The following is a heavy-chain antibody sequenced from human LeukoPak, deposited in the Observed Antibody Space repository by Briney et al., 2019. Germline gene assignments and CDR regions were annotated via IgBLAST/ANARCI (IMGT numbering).Heavy chain of an antibody. V-gene: IGHV4-59*01. Sequence: PSETLSLTCTVSGGSISSYYWSWIRQPPGKGLEWIGYIYYSGSTNYNPSLKSRVTISVDTSKNQFSLKLSSVTAADTAVYYCARGGYDRSGRISIFDYWGQGTLVTVSS. CDR3: ARGGYDRSGRISIFDY. CDR1: GGSISSYY. J-gene: IGHJ4*02. CDR2: IYYSGST. D-gene: IGHD3-22*01.